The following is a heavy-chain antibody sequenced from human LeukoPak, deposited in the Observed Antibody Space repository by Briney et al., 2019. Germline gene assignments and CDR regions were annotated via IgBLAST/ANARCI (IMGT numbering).Heavy chain of an antibody. J-gene: IGHJ5*02. CDR1: GGSVSSGSYY. CDR2: IYYSGST. V-gene: IGHV4-61*01. Sequence: SETLSLTCTVSGGSVSSGSYYWSWIRQPPGKGLEWIGYIYYSGSTNYNPSLKSRVTISVDTSKNQFSLKLSSVTPADTAVYYCARAVVVVAATFWFDPWGQGTLVTVSS. CDR3: ARAVVVVAATFWFDP. D-gene: IGHD2-15*01.